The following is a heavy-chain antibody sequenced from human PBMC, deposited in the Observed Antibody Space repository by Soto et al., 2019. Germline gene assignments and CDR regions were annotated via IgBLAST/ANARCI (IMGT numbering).Heavy chain of an antibody. V-gene: IGHV3-30*03. J-gene: IGHJ4*02. CDR1: GLTFSNYA. CDR2: ISYDGNNK. D-gene: IGHD4-17*01. Sequence: GGSLRLSCAASGLTFSNYAMHWVRQAPGKGLQWLAVISYDGNNKYYADSVEGRFTISRDNSKNTVYLQMNSLRLEDTAVYYCARGPSYSDSYFDHWGQGTLVTVSS. CDR3: ARGPSYSDSYFDH.